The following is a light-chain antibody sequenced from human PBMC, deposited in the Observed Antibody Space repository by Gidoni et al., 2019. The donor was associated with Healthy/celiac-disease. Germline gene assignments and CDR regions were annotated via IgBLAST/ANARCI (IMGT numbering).Light chain of an antibody. Sequence: SYELTQPPSVSVSPGQTASITCSGDKLGDKYACWYQQKPGQSPVLVIYQESKRPSGIPERFSGSNSGNTATLTISGTQAMDEADYYCQAWDSSTHWVFGGGTKLTVL. CDR3: QAWDSSTHWV. J-gene: IGLJ3*02. CDR1: KLGDKY. CDR2: QES. V-gene: IGLV3-1*01.